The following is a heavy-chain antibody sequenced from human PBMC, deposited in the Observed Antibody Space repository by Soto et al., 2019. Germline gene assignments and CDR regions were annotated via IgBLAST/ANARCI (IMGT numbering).Heavy chain of an antibody. CDR2: IWYDGSNK. CDR3: ARDQGGDCSGGSCYVSSYYYYGMDV. J-gene: IGHJ6*02. V-gene: IGHV3-33*01. Sequence: GGFLRLSCAASGFTFSSYGMHWVRQAPGKGLEWVAVIWYDGSNKYYADSVKGRFTIPRDNSKNTLYLQMNSLRAEDTAVYYCARDQGGDCSGGSCYVSSYYYYGMDVWGQGTTVTGSS. CDR1: GFTFSSYG. D-gene: IGHD2-15*01.